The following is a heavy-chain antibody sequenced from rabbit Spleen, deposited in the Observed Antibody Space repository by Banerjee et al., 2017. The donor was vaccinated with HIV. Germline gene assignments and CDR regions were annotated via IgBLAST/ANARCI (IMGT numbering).Heavy chain of an antibody. Sequence: LVEYGGDLVQPGASLTLTCTASGVSFSTYNFMCWVRQAPGKGLEWIACIDTGSSGFTYFATWAKGRFTCSKTSSTTVTLQMTRLTAADTATYFCARDTSSSFSSYGMDLWGPGTLVTVS. V-gene: IGHV1S40*01. CDR1: GVSFSTYNF. D-gene: IGHD1-1*01. CDR3: ARDTSSSFSSYGMDL. J-gene: IGHJ6*01. CDR2: IDTGSSGFT.